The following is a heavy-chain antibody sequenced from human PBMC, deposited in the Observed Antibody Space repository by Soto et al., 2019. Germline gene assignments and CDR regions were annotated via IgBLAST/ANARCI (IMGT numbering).Heavy chain of an antibody. V-gene: IGHV1-18*04. D-gene: IGHD6-19*01. Sequence: QVQLVQSGAEVKKPGASVKVSCKASGYTFTSYGISWVRQAPGQGLEWMGWISAYNGNTNYAQKLQGRVTMTTDTSTSTDYMELRSLRSDDTAVYYCARDWGMAGSYYYYYYGMDVWGQGTTVTVSS. CDR2: ISAYNGNT. J-gene: IGHJ6*02. CDR1: GYTFTSYG. CDR3: ARDWGMAGSYYYYYYGMDV.